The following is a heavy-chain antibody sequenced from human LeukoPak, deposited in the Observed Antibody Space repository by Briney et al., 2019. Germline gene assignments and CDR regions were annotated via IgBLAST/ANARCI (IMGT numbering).Heavy chain of an antibody. D-gene: IGHD1-26*01. CDR3: AREKQSGGTPFDY. Sequence: GGSRRLSCVASGFTFTGHSMHWVRQAPGKGLEWVAVVADDEKTIFYADSLKGRFTVSRDNSKNTVYLQMNSLRDEDTAVYYCAREKQSGGTPFDYWGQGSLVTVSS. V-gene: IGHV3-30*04. CDR1: GFTFTGHS. CDR2: VADDEKTI. J-gene: IGHJ4*02.